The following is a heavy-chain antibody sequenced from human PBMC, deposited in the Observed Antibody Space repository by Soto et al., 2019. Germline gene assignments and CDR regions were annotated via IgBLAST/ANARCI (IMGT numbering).Heavy chain of an antibody. J-gene: IGHJ4*02. CDR2: INAGNGNT. CDR3: ARSIVVVTALDY. V-gene: IGHV1-3*01. D-gene: IGHD2-21*02. Sequence: ASVKVSCKASGYTFTSYAVHWVRQAPGQRLEWMGWINAGNGNTKYSQKFQGRVTITRDTSASTAYMELSSLRSEDTAVYYCARSIVVVTALDYWGQGTLVTVAS. CDR1: GYTFTSYA.